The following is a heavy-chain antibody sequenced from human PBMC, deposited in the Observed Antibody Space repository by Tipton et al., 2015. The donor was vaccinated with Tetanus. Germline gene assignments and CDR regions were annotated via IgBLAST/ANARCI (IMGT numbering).Heavy chain of an antibody. J-gene: IGHJ3*02. CDR3: ARWGDASGSTNLYAFDI. Sequence: TLSLTCAVSRGSRSANYWSWIRQSPGKGLEWIGYIQYNGITNYHPSLKSRVTISVDSSTSQFSLRLASVTAADTAVYYCARWGDASGSTNLYAFDIWGQGTMVSVSS. CDR1: RGSRSANY. D-gene: IGHD3-10*01. CDR2: IQYNGIT. V-gene: IGHV4-59*01.